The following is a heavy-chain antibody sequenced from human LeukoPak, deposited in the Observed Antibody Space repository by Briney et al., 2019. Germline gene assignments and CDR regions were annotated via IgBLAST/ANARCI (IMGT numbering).Heavy chain of an antibody. V-gene: IGHV3-23*01. D-gene: IGHD6-19*01. Sequence: GGSLRLSCAASGFTFSSYAMSWVRQAPGKGLEWVSAISGSGGSTYYADSVKGRFTVSRDNSKNTLYLQMNSLRAEDTAVYYCAKVHSSGWYRYWGQGTLVTVSS. J-gene: IGHJ4*02. CDR1: GFTFSSYA. CDR3: AKVHSSGWYRY. CDR2: ISGSGGST.